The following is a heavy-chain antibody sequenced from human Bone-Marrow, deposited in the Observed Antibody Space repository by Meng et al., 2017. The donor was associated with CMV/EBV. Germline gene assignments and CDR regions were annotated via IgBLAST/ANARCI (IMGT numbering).Heavy chain of an antibody. V-gene: IGHV3-73*01. CDR3: TRLHKFDP. CDR2: IRSKANSYAT. CDR1: GFTFSGSA. Sequence: KISCAASGFTFSGSAMHWVRQASGKGLEWVGRIRSKANSYATAYAASVKGRFTISRDDSKNTAYLQMNSLKTEDTAVYYCTRLHKFDPWGQGTLVTVSS. J-gene: IGHJ5*02.